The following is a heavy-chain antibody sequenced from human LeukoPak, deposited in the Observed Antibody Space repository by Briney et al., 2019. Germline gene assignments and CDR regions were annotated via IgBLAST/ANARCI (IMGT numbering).Heavy chain of an antibody. CDR2: IRYDGSNK. V-gene: IGHV3-30*02. CDR3: AKDVRYYYDSSGYDI. CDR1: GFTFSSYG. D-gene: IGHD3-22*01. J-gene: IGHJ3*02. Sequence: PGGSLRLSCAASGFTFSSYGMHWVRQAPGKGLEWVAFIRYDGSNKYYADSVKGRFTISRDNSKNTLYLQMNSLRAEDTAVYYCAKDVRYYYDSSGYDIWGQGTMVTVSS.